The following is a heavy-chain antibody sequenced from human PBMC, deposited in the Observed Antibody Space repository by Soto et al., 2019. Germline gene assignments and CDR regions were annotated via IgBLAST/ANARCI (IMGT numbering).Heavy chain of an antibody. V-gene: IGHV1-46*01. Sequence: QVHLVQSGAEVKKPGASVKVSCKASGYTFSNYYVHWVRQAPGQGLEWMGLINPNGGSSTYAQKFQGRVTMTRDTSTTTVYMELSSLRSEDSAVYYCARNLRYYGILAGLDYWGQGTLVSVSS. CDR1: GYTFSNYY. J-gene: IGHJ4*02. CDR3: ARNLRYYGILAGLDY. CDR2: INPNGGSS. D-gene: IGHD3-9*01.